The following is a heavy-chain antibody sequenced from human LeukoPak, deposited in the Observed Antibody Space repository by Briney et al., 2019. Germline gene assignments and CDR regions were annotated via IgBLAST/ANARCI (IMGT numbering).Heavy chain of an antibody. V-gene: IGHV4-61*02. CDR1: GGSISSGSYY. CDR3: ARGLFGNYYYYYMDV. CDR2: IYTSGST. D-gene: IGHD3-10*01. J-gene: IGHJ6*03. Sequence: SETLSLTCTVSGGSISSGSYYWSWIRQPAGKGLEWIGRIYTSGSTNYNPSLKSRVTMSVDTSKNQFSLKLSSVTAADTAVYYCARGLFGNYYYYYMDVWGKGTTVTISS.